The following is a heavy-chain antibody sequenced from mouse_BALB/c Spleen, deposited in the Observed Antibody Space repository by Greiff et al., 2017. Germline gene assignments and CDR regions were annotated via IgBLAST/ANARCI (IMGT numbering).Heavy chain of an antibody. V-gene: IGHV5-17*02. CDR2: ISSGSSTI. J-gene: IGHJ2*01. CDR1: GFTFSSFG. Sequence: DVMLVESGGGLVQPGGSRKLSCAASGFTFSSFGMHWVRQAPEKGLEWVAYISSGSSTIYYADTVKGRFTISRDNPKNTLFLQMTSLRSEDTAMYYCARSGCDYWGQGTTLTVSS. D-gene: IGHD3-1*01. CDR3: ARSGCDY.